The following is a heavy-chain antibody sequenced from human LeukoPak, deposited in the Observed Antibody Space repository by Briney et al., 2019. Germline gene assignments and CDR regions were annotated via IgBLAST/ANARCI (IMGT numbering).Heavy chain of an antibody. Sequence: GGSLRLSCAASGFTFSSYAMHWVRQAPGKGLEYVSAISSNGGSTYYANPVKGRFTISRDNSKNTLYLQMGSLRAEDMAVYYRARSGSLDYWGQGTLVTVSS. V-gene: IGHV3-64*01. CDR3: ARSGSLDY. CDR1: GFTFSSYA. J-gene: IGHJ4*02. CDR2: ISSNGGST. D-gene: IGHD2-15*01.